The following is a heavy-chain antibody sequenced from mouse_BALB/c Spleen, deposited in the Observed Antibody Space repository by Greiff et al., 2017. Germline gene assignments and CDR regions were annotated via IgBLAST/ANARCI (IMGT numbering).Heavy chain of an antibody. CDR1: GFSLTSYG. D-gene: IGHD2-4*01. CDR3: ARRGKLTMITGFAY. V-gene: IGHV2-4-1*01. J-gene: IGHJ3*01. Sequence: VKLVESGPGLVQPSQSLSITCTVSGFSLTSYGVHWVRQSPGKGLEWLGVIWSGGSTDYNAAFISRLSISKDNSKSQVFFKMNSLQADDTAIYYCARRGKLTMITGFAYWGQGTLVTVSA. CDR2: IWSGGST.